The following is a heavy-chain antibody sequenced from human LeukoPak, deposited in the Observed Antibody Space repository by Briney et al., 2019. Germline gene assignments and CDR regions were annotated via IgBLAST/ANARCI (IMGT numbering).Heavy chain of an antibody. Sequence: AAANVSCKASGCTFSSYAISWVRQAPGQGLEGMGGIIPIFCTANYAQKFQGRVTITADESTSTPCMVLSSLRSEDTAVYYCARQYRLGYCSSTSCYYFDYWGQGTLVTVSS. J-gene: IGHJ4*02. V-gene: IGHV1-69*13. D-gene: IGHD2-2*01. CDR1: GCTFSSYA. CDR3: ARQYRLGYCSSTSCYYFDY. CDR2: IIPIFCTA.